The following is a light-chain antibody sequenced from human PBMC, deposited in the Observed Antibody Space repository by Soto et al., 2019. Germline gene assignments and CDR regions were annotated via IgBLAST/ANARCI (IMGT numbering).Light chain of an antibody. V-gene: IGKV3-11*01. CDR2: DIS. Sequence: EVVLTQSPATLSLSPGERATLSCRASQAVPSYLAWYQQKPGQAPRLLIYDISNKATGIPARFSGSGSGKDFTITISSLEPEDVAVYYCHQRNSGTRSTFGQGTKLEIK. CDR1: QAVPSY. CDR3: HQRNSGTRST. J-gene: IGKJ2*02.